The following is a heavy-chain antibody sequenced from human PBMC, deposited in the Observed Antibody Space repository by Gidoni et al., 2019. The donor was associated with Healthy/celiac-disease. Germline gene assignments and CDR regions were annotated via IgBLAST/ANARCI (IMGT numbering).Heavy chain of an antibody. J-gene: IGHJ6*02. D-gene: IGHD6-13*01. CDR2: INSDGSST. CDR1: GFTFSSYW. V-gene: IGHV3-74*01. Sequence: EVQLVESGGGLVQPGGSLRLSCAASGFTFSSYWLHWVRQAPGKGLVWVSRINSDGSSTSYADSVKGRFTISRDNAKNTLYLQMNSLRAEDTAVYYCARDEARYSSSWYDYYYYGMDVWGQGTTVTVSS. CDR3: ARDEARYSSSWYDYYYYGMDV.